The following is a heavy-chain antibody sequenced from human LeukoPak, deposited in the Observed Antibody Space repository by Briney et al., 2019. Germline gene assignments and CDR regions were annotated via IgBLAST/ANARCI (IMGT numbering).Heavy chain of an antibody. D-gene: IGHD3-9*01. J-gene: IGHJ6*03. CDR1: GGSFSGYY. CDR2: INHSGST. CDR3: ARGGFDFSRLGYYYYYMDV. V-gene: IGHV4-34*01. Sequence: SETLSLTCAVYGGSFSGYYWSWICQPPGKGLEWIGEINHSGSTNYNPSLKSRVTISVDTSKNQFSLKLSSVTAADTAVYYCARGGFDFSRLGYYYYYMDVWGKGTTVTVSS.